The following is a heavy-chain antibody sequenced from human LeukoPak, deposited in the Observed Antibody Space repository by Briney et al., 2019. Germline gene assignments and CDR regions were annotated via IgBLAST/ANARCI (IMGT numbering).Heavy chain of an antibody. CDR1: GGSFSGYY. J-gene: IGHJ4*02. CDR3: ARRNYRAGYFDY. CDR2: INHSGST. Sequence: SETLSLTCAVYGGSFSGYYWSWIRQPPGKGLEWIGEINHSGSTNYNPSLKSRVTISVDTSKNQFSLKLGSVTAADTAVYYCARRNYRAGYFDYWGQGTLVTVSS. V-gene: IGHV4-34*01. D-gene: IGHD1-7*01.